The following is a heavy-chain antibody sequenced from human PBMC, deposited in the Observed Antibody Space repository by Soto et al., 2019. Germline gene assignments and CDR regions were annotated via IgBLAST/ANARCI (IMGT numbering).Heavy chain of an antibody. D-gene: IGHD4-17*01. V-gene: IGHV4-61*01. J-gene: IGHJ5*01. Sequence: SETLSLTCTVSGGSVSSGSYYWTWIRQPPGRTLEWIGFIYYTGSSTYNPSLESRVSMSVDTSRNQFSMKLTPVTAADTAVYYCARDPLSGDYRGDSWGPGTLVTVSS. CDR2: IYYTGSS. CDR3: ARDPLSGDYRGDS. CDR1: GGSVSSGSYY.